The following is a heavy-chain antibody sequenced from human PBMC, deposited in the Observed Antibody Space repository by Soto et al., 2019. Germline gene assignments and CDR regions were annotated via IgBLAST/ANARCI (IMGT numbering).Heavy chain of an antibody. Sequence: VQLVQSGAEAKKPGSSVKVSCKTSGGTFSSYAMSWVRQAPGKGLEWVSAISGSGGSTYYADSVKGRFTISRDNSKNTLYLQMHSLRAEDTAVYYCAKDVSSGITSFDLWGRGTLVTVSS. CDR3: AKDVSSGITSFDL. D-gene: IGHD3-3*01. CDR1: GGTFSSYA. J-gene: IGHJ2*01. V-gene: IGHV3-23*04. CDR2: ISGSGGST.